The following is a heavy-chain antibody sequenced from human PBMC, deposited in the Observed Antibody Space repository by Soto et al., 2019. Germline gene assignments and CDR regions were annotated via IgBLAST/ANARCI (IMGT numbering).Heavy chain of an antibody. CDR1: GGSISSYY. D-gene: IGHD1-7*01. CDR2: IYTSGST. V-gene: IGHV4-4*07. J-gene: IGHJ3*02. Sequence: SETLSLTCTASGGSISSYYWSWIRQPAGKGLEWIGRIYTSGSTNHNPSLKSRVTMSVDTSKNQFSLKLSSVTAADTAVYYCARVGKLELQGGAFDIWGQGTMVTVSS. CDR3: ARVGKLELQGGAFDI.